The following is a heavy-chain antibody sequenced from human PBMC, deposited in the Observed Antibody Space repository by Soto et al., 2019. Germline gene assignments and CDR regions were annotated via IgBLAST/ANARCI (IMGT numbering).Heavy chain of an antibody. Sequence: EVQLLESGGGLVQPGVSLRLSCAASGFTLSSYAVSWVRQAPGKGLEWVSTICGSGDTTYYADSVKGRFTISRDNSKNVVYLQMSYLGAEDTCLHPCATGSGNGCYSERQLWGQGTLVTVSS. V-gene: IGHV3-23*01. CDR1: GFTLSSYA. J-gene: IGHJ4*02. CDR2: ICGSGDTT. D-gene: IGHD2-15*01. CDR3: ATGSGNGCYSERQL.